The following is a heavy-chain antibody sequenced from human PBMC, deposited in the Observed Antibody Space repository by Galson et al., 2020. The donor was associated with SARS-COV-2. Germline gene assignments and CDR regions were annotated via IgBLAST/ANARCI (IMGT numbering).Heavy chain of an antibody. CDR2: ISSSSSTI. Sequence: GESLKISCAASGFTFSSYSMNWVRQAPGKGLEWVSYISSSSSTIYYADSVKGRFTISRDNAKNSLYLQMNSLRAEDTAMYYCAKEYYYDSSGPLDAFDIWGQGTMVTVSS. V-gene: IGHV3-48*04. CDR3: AKEYYYDSSGPLDAFDI. CDR1: GFTFSSYS. D-gene: IGHD3-22*01. J-gene: IGHJ3*02.